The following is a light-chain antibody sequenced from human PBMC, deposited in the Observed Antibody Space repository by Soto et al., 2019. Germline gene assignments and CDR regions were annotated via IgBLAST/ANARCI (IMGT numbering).Light chain of an antibody. V-gene: IGKV3-20*01. Sequence: VLTQSPGTLSLSPGERATLSCRDSQSVRSRYLAWYQQKPGQAPRLLSYGASSRATGIPDRFSGSGSGTDFTLTISRLEPEDFAVYYCQQYGSSPLTFGGGTKVDIK. CDR3: QQYGSSPLT. J-gene: IGKJ4*01. CDR1: QSVRSRY. CDR2: GAS.